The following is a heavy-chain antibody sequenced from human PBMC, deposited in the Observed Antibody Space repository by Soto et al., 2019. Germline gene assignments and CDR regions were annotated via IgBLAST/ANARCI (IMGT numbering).Heavy chain of an antibody. CDR3: ARGGSLYWYFDL. CDR2: INAGNGNT. Sequence: QVQLVQSGAAVKKPGASVKVSCKASGYTFTSYAMHWVRQAPGQRLEWMGWINAGNGNTKSSQKFQGRVTITRDTAASTAYMELSSLRSEDTPVYFCARGGSLYWYFDLWGRGTLVTVSS. V-gene: IGHV1-3*01. D-gene: IGHD1-26*01. CDR1: GYTFTSYA. J-gene: IGHJ2*01.